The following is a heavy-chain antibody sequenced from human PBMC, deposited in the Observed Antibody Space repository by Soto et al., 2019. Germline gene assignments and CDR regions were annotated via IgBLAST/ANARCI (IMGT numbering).Heavy chain of an antibody. J-gene: IGHJ5*02. V-gene: IGHV4-61*01. CDR2: IYDSEST. D-gene: IGHD2-2*01. CDR3: ARGPRVSTMPRGVLHP. Sequence: QVQLQESGPGLVKPSETLSLTCTVSGGSVSSGSYYWSWLRQPPGKGLEWIGYIYDSESTNYNPPLSTRLTIAVETSKNQFSLKLSAVTAADTALYYCARGPRVSTMPRGVLHPWGQGPLLAFSS. CDR1: GGSVSSGSYY.